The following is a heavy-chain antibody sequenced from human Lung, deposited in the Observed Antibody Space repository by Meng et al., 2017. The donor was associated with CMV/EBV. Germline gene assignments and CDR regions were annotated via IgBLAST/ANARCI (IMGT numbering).Heavy chain of an antibody. D-gene: IGHD6-13*01. CDR2: ISGSGGST. V-gene: IGHV3-23*01. J-gene: IGHJ4*02. CDR3: AKYIAAAGILSVYFDY. CDR1: GFTFSSYA. Sequence: SCAASGFTFSSYAMSWVRQAPGKGLEWVSAISGSGGSTYYADSVKGRFTISRDNSKNTLYLQMNSLRAEDTAVYYCAKYIAAAGILSVYFDYWGQGTXVTVSS.